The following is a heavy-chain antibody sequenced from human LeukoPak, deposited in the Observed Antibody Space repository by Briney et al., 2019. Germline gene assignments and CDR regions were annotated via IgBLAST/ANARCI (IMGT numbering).Heavy chain of an antibody. J-gene: IGHJ4*02. Sequence: SETLSLTCAVSGGSISSGGYSWNWIRQPPGRGLEWIGYIYHSGSTYYNPSLKSRVTISIDRSKNQFSLKLSSVTAADTAVYYCARAYYYDSSGYQTFDHWGQGTLVTVSS. CDR2: IYHSGST. D-gene: IGHD3-22*01. CDR1: GGSISSGGYS. V-gene: IGHV4-30-2*01. CDR3: ARAYYYDSSGYQTFDH.